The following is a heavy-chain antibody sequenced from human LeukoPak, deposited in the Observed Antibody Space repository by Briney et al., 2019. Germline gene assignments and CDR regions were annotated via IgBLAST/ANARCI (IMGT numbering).Heavy chain of an antibody. Sequence: GGSLRLSCAASGFTVSSNYMSWVRQAPGKGLEWVSVIYSGGSTYYADSVKGRFTISRDNSKNTLYLQMNSLRAEGTAVYYCARLRQRSWFDPWGQGTLVTVSS. CDR2: IYSGGST. CDR3: ARLRQRSWFDP. J-gene: IGHJ5*02. CDR1: GFTVSSNY. D-gene: IGHD4-17*01. V-gene: IGHV3-66*02.